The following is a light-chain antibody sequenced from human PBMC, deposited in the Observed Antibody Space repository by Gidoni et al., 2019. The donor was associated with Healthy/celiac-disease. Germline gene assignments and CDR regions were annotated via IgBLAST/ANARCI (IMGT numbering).Light chain of an antibody. CDR2: AAS. J-gene: IGKJ1*01. Sequence: DIQMTQSPSSLSASVGDRVTITCRASQGISNYLAWYQQKPGKVPKLLIYAASTLQSGVPSRFSGSGSGTDFALTIGSLQPEDVATYYCQKYNSASWTFXQXTKVEIK. V-gene: IGKV1-27*01. CDR1: QGISNY. CDR3: QKYNSASWT.